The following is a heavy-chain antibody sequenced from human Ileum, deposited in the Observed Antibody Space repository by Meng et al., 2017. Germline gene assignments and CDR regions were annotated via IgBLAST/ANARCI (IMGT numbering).Heavy chain of an antibody. Sequence: EVRLVESGGGLVKPGRALRRSCAASGFSFSTYTMHWVRQAPGKGLEWVSSITSSGRFIFYADSVKGRFTISRDNAKSSLYLQMNSPRDGDTAVYYCANELRYYFEYWGQGALVTVSS. D-gene: IGHD4-23*01. CDR2: ITSSGRFI. CDR1: GFSFSTYT. V-gene: IGHV3-21*02. CDR3: ANELRYYFEY. J-gene: IGHJ4*02.